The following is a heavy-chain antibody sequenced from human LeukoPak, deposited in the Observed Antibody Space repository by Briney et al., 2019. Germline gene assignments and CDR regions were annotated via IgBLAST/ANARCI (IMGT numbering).Heavy chain of an antibody. V-gene: IGHV4-4*07. D-gene: IGHD3-22*01. CDR3: ARDTAYDRNYYYGMGV. J-gene: IGHJ6*02. Sequence: PSETLSLTCTVSGGSISGYYWSCIRQPAGKGLEWIGRIYASGRTNYNPSLRSRVTMSIDTSKNQFSLRLKSMTAADTAVYYCARDTAYDRNYYYGMGVWGQGTTVTVSS. CDR2: IYASGRT. CDR1: GGSISGYY.